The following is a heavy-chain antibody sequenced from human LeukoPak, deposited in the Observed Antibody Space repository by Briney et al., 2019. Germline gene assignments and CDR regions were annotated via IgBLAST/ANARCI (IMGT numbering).Heavy chain of an antibody. J-gene: IGHJ4*02. CDR1: GFTFRSYD. D-gene: IGHD3-22*01. V-gene: IGHV3-23*01. CDR3: AKVKDTSGSRFDY. CDR2: ITGTGGNT. Sequence: GGSLRLSCAASGFTFRSYDMSWVRQAPGKGLEWVSDITGTGGNTYYADSVKGRFTISRDNSKNALYLQMNSLRDEDTAVYYCAKVKDTSGSRFDYWGQGTLVTVSS.